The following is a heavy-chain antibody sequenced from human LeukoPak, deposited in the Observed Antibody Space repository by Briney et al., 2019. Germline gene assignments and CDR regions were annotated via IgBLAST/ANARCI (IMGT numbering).Heavy chain of an antibody. CDR1: GFTFTTYW. D-gene: IGHD6-13*01. V-gene: IGHV3-7*01. J-gene: IGHJ4*02. CDR2: INQDGSEK. Sequence: GGSLRLSCAASGFTFTTYWMSWVRQAPGKVLEWVANINQDGSEKYYVDSVKGRLTISRDNAKNTLYLQMNSLRAEDTAVYYCAREGSSCLDYWGQGTLVTVSS. CDR3: AREGSSCLDY.